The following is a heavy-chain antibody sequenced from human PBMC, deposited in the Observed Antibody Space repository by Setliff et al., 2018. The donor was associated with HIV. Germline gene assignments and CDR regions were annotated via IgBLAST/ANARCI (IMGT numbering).Heavy chain of an antibody. Sequence: ASVKVSCKASGYSFTNYYIHWVRQAPGQGLEWMGVINPSSGDTLYAQKFQGRVTITADKSTSTVYLDLRSLTSEDTAMYYCARSVWAVVVPTDYWGQGTLVTVSS. CDR1: GYSFTNYY. J-gene: IGHJ4*02. CDR3: ARSVWAVVVPTDY. CDR2: INPSSGDT. V-gene: IGHV1-46*01. D-gene: IGHD2-2*01.